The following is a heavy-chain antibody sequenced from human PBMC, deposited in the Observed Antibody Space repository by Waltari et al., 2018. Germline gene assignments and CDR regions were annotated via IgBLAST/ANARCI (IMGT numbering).Heavy chain of an antibody. CDR3: ARIDGSGWYGS. J-gene: IGHJ4*02. Sequence: EVQMVESGGGLVQPGGSLRLSCAASGFTFSVFSMHWVRQAPGKGLEYVSALSRDGVTTDYADSVKGRFTISRDNSKNTLYLQMGSLRADDTAVYYCARIDGSGWYGSWGQGTLVTVSS. D-gene: IGHD6-19*01. V-gene: IGHV3-64*07. CDR1: GFTFSVFS. CDR2: LSRDGVTT.